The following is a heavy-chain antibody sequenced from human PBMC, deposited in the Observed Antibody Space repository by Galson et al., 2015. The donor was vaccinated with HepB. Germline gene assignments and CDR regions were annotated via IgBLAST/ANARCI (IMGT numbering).Heavy chain of an antibody. CDR3: ARERGAVAGSVNWFDP. CDR2: IIPIFGTA. V-gene: IGHV1-69*13. Sequence: SVKVSCKASGGTFSSYAISWVRQAPGQGLEWMGGIIPIFGTANYAQKFQGRVTITADESTSTAYMELSSLRSEDTAVYYCARERGAVAGSVNWFDPWGQGTLVTVSS. CDR1: GGTFSSYA. D-gene: IGHD6-19*01. J-gene: IGHJ5*02.